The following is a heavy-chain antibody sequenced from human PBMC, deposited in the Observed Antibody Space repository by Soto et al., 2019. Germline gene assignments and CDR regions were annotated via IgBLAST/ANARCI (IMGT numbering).Heavy chain of an antibody. CDR2: IIPIFGTA. CDR1: GGTFSSYA. CDR3: AREVLRRDDILTGYYFV. V-gene: IGHV1-69*06. D-gene: IGHD3-9*01. Sequence: ASVKVSCKASGGTFSSYAISWVRQAPGQGLEWMGGIIPIFGTANYAQKFQGRVTITADKSTSTAYMELSSLRSEDTAVYYCAREVLRRDDILTGYYFVWGQGTTVTVS. J-gene: IGHJ6*02.